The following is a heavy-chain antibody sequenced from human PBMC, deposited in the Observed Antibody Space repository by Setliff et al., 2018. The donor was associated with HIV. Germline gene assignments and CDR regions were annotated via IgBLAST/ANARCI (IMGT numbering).Heavy chain of an antibody. V-gene: IGHV4-38-2*01. CDR2: LYHSGIT. J-gene: IGHJ4*02. Sequence: SETLSLTCDVSGYSISSGYYWGWIRQPPGKGMEWIGSLYHSGITYYSPSLKSRVTISVDTSKNQFSLKPTSVTAADTAFYYCARQGVDYGDPNDYWGQGTLVTVSS. D-gene: IGHD4-17*01. CDR1: GYSISSGYY. CDR3: ARQGVDYGDPNDY.